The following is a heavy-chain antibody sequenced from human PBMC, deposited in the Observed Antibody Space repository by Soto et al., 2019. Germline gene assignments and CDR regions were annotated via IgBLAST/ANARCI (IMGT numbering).Heavy chain of an antibody. V-gene: IGHV1-46*01. D-gene: IGHD2-15*01. CDR2: INLSGGST. J-gene: IGHJ4*02. CDR3: ARSSPYSYCSGGSCYFNDY. CDR1: GYTFTSYY. Sequence: ASVKVSCKASGYTFTSYYMHWVRQAPGQGLEWMGIINLSGGSTSYAQKFQGRVTMTRDTSTSTVYMELSSLRSEDTAVYYCARSSPYSYCSGGSCYFNDYWGQGTLVTVSS.